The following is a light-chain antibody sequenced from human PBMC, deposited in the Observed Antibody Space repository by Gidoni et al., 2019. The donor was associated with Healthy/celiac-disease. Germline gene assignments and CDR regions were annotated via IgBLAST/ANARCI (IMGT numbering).Light chain of an antibody. J-gene: IGKJ4*01. Sequence: AIQLTQSPSSLSASVGDRLTITCRASQGISSALDWYQQKPGKAPKLLIYDDSSLESGVPSRFSGSGSGTDFTLTISSLQPEDFATYYCQQFNSYPLTFGGGTKVEIK. CDR2: DDS. CDR1: QGISSA. CDR3: QQFNSYPLT. V-gene: IGKV1-13*02.